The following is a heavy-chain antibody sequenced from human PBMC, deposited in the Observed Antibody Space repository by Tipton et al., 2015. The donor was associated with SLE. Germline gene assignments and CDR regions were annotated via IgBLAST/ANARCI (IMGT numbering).Heavy chain of an antibody. CDR2: IYYSGST. J-gene: IGHJ4*02. V-gene: IGHV4-39*07. Sequence: TLSLTCTVSGGSISSSSYYWGWIRQPPGKGLEWIGSIYYSGSTYYNPSLKSRVTISVDTSKNQFSLKLSSVTAADTAVYYCARDLTVTTPGYWGQGTLVTVSS. CDR3: ARDLTVTTPGY. CDR1: GGSISSSSYY. D-gene: IGHD4-17*01.